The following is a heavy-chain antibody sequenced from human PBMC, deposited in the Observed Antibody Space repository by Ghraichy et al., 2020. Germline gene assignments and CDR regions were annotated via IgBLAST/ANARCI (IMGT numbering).Heavy chain of an antibody. CDR3: TRGPSSGGFDP. CDR2: IWYDGSNK. D-gene: IGHD3-10*01. CDR1: GFNFSNYG. J-gene: IGHJ5*02. Sequence: GESLNISCAASGFNFSNYGIHWVRQAPGKGLEWVAVIWYDGSNKLYADSVRGRFTISRDNSKNTTDLQMNSLRVEDPAVYYCTRGPSSGGFDPWGQGTLVTVSS. V-gene: IGHV3-33*01.